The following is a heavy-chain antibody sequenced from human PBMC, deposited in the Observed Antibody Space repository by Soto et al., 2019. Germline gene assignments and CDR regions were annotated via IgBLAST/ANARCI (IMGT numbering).Heavy chain of an antibody. J-gene: IGHJ4*02. Sequence: VKVSCKASGGTFSSYAISWVRQAPGQGLEWMGGIIPIFGTANYAQKFQGRVTITADKSTSTAYMELSSLRSEDTAVYYCARGSADGYNNFDYWGQGTLVTVSS. CDR2: IIPIFGTA. CDR3: ARGSADGYNNFDY. D-gene: IGHD5-12*01. CDR1: GGTFSSYA. V-gene: IGHV1-69*06.